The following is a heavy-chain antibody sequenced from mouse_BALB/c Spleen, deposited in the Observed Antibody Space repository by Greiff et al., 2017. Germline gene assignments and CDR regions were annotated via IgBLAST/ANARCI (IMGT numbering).Heavy chain of an antibody. V-gene: IGHV1S137*01. D-gene: IGHD1-1*01. CDR3: ARDYGSPYAMDY. Sequence: VKLMESGAELVRPGVSVKISCKGSGYTFTDYAMHWVKQSHAKSLEWIGVISTYYGDASYNQKFKGKATMTVDKSSSTAYMELARLTSEDSAIYYCARDYGSPYAMDYWGQGTSVTVSS. CDR2: ISTYYGDA. J-gene: IGHJ4*01. CDR1: GYTFTDYA.